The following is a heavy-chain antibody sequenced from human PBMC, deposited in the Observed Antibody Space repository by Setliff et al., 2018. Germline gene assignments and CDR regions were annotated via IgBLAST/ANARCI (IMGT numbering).Heavy chain of an antibody. CDR3: ARDGGEY. CDR2: IYYSGST. V-gene: IGHV4-59*11. J-gene: IGHJ4*02. Sequence: SETLSLTCTVSGGSISSHYWSWIRQPPGKGLEWIGYIYYSGSTNYNPSLKSRVTISVGTSKNQFSLKLSSVTAADTAVYYCARDGGEYWGQGTLVTVSS. D-gene: IGHD3-16*01. CDR1: GGSISSHY.